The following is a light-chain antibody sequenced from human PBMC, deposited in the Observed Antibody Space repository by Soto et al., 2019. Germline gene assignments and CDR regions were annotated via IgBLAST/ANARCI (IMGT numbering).Light chain of an antibody. CDR3: QSYDSSNPHVV. V-gene: IGLV6-57*04. Sequence: NFMLTQPHSVSESPGKTVTISCTRSSGSIASNYVQWYQQRPGSPPTTVIYEDNQRPSGVPDRFSGSIDSSSNSASLTISGLTTEDEADYYCQSYDSSNPHVVFGGGTKLTVL. J-gene: IGLJ2*01. CDR2: EDN. CDR1: SGSIASNY.